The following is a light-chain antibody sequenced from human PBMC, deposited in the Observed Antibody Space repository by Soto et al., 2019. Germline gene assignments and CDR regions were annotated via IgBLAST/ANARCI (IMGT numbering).Light chain of an antibody. CDR3: TSYVGNDIGV. Sequence: QYVLTQPPSASGSPGQSVTISCTGTSSDVGAYKYVSWYQQYPGKAPKLMIYEVTKRPSGVPDRFSGSKSGNTASLTVSGLQAEDEDDYYCTSYVGNDIGVFGGGTKLTVL. V-gene: IGLV2-8*01. J-gene: IGLJ3*02. CDR1: SSDVGAYKY. CDR2: EVT.